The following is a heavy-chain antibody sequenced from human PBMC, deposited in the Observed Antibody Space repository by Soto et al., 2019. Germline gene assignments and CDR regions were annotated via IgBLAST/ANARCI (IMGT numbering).Heavy chain of an antibody. CDR1: GYTFISYD. CDR2: MNPNSGNT. J-gene: IGHJ5*02. D-gene: IGHD3-10*01. V-gene: IGHV1-8*01. Sequence: QVQLVQSGAEVKKPGASVKVSCKASGYTFISYDINWVRQATGQGLEWMGWMNPNSGNTGYAQKFQGRVTMTRNTYISPAYMDLRSLRSEDTAVYYCERGGEWCGAFDPCGQGTLVNGSS. CDR3: ERGGEWCGAFDP.